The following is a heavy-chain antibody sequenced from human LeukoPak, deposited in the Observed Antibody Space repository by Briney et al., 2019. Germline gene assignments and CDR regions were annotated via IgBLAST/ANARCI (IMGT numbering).Heavy chain of an antibody. V-gene: IGHV4-34*01. D-gene: IGHD2-2*01. Sequence: KPSETLSLTCAVYGGSFRGYYWSWIRQPPGKGLEWIGEINHSGSTNYNTSLKSRVTISLATSMKKFSLKLNSVTAADTAVYYCASTERCSTTCPLDYWGQGTLVTVSS. CDR1: GGSFRGYY. CDR2: INHSGST. CDR3: ASTERCSTTCPLDY. J-gene: IGHJ4*02.